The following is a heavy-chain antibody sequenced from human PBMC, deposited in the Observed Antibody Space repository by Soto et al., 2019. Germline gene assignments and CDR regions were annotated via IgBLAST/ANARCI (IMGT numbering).Heavy chain of an antibody. J-gene: IGHJ4*02. CDR1: GDSISNYY. Sequence: PSETLSLTCTVSGDSISNYYWSWIRQPAGKGLEWIGRLSTSGSTNYNTSLKSRVTMSVDTSKNQFSLMLNSVTAADTAVYYCRRDFDYWGQGTLVTSPQ. CDR2: LSTSGST. V-gene: IGHV4-4*07. CDR3: RRDFDY. D-gene: IGHD6-6*01.